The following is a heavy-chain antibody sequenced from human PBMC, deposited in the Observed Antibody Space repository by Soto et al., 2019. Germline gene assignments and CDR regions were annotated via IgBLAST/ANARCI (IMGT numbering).Heavy chain of an antibody. J-gene: IGHJ4*02. CDR1: GFRFDEYA. CDR2: ITWNGGKA. CDR3: AKIRRSDYQGFDY. D-gene: IGHD4-17*01. Sequence: EVHLVESGGGLVQPGRSLRLSCAASGFRFDEYAMHWVRQAPGKGLEWVSGITWNGGKAAFADSVKGRFTISRDNAKNSRYLQMNSLRPEDTALYFCAKIRRSDYQGFDYWGRGTLVTVSS. V-gene: IGHV3-9*01.